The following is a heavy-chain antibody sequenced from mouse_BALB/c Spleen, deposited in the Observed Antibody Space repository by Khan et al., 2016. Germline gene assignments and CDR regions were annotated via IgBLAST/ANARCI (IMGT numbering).Heavy chain of an antibody. V-gene: IGHV1-4*01. J-gene: IGHJ2*01. CDR1: GYTFTSYT. D-gene: IGHD2-4*01. CDR2: INPSSGYT. Sequence: QVQLQQSGAELARPGASAKMSCKASGYTFTSYTMHWVKQRPGQGLEWIGYINPSSGYTNYNQKFKDKATWTADKSSSTAYMQLSTLTSEDSAVYYCAIFYDYFDYWGQGTTLTVSS. CDR3: AIFYDYFDY.